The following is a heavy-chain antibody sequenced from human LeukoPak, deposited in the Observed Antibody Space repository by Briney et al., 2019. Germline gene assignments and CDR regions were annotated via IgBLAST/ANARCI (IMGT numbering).Heavy chain of an antibody. CDR2: ISTDGSDK. J-gene: IGHJ4*02. D-gene: IGHD3-10*01. CDR1: GFTFNNFG. Sequence: PGGSLRLSCAASGFTFNNFGLHWVRQAPGKGLEWVALISTDGSDKKYADSVRGRFTISRDNSKNTLYLQMNSLRAEDTAMYYCAKDSSSTWFGGGSKWGQGTLVTVSS. V-gene: IGHV3-30*18. CDR3: AKDSSSTWFGGGSK.